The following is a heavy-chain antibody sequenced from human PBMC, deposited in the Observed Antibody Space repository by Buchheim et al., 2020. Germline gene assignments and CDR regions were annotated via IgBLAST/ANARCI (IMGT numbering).Heavy chain of an antibody. CDR3: ARSGKRYQYYYMDV. CDR2: IYYSGST. CDR1: GGSITSSSYY. J-gene: IGHJ6*03. V-gene: IGHV4-39*01. Sequence: QLQVQESGPGLVKPSETLSLTCTVSGGSITSSSYYWGWVRQPPGKGLEWIGSIYYSGSTYFTPSLKSRVTISVDPSKDELSLKLSSVTAADTAVYYCARSGKRYQYYYMDVWGKGTT. D-gene: IGHD2-2*01.